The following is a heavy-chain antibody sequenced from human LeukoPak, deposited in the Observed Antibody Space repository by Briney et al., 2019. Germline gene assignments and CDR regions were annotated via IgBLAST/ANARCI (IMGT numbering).Heavy chain of an antibody. D-gene: IGHD3-10*01. Sequence: PSETLSLTCAVYGGSFSGYYWSWLRQPPGKGLEWIGEINHSGSTNYNPSLKSRVTISVDTSKNQFSLKLSSVTAADTAVYYCARHPPYGSGRRRPYYFDYWGQGTLVTVSS. J-gene: IGHJ4*02. CDR1: GGSFSGYY. CDR2: INHSGST. V-gene: IGHV4-34*01. CDR3: ARHPPYGSGRRRPYYFDY.